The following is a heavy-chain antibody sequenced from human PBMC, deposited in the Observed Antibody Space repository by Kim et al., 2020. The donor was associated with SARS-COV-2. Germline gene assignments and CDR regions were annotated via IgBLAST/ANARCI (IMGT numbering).Heavy chain of an antibody. Sequence: GGSLRLSCAASGFTFSSYGMHWVRQAPGKGLEWVAVIWYDGSNKYYADSVKGRFTISRDNSKNTLYLQMNSLRAEDTAVYYCARDAYYDFWSGPGHYMDVWGTGTTVTVS. CDR1: GFTFSSYG. CDR3: ARDAYYDFWSGPGHYMDV. J-gene: IGHJ6*03. V-gene: IGHV3-33*01. CDR2: IWYDGSNK. D-gene: IGHD3-3*01.